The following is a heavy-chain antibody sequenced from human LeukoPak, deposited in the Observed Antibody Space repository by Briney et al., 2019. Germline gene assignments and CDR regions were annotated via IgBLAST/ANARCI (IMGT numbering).Heavy chain of an antibody. J-gene: IGHJ4*02. V-gene: IGHV4-38-2*02. CDR3: ASDYGEY. CDR1: GYSISSGYY. CDR2: IYHSGST. D-gene: IGHD4-17*01. Sequence: SETLSLTCTVSGYSISSGYYWGWIRQPPGKGLEWIGSIYHSGSTYYNPSLKSRVTISVDTSKNQFSLKLSSVTAADTAVYYCASDYGEYWGQGTLVTVSS.